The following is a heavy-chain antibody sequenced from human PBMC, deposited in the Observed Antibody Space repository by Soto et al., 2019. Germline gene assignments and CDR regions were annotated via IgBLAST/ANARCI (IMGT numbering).Heavy chain of an antibody. J-gene: IGHJ6*02. CDR3: AKDIERDIAAAGSSSKYYYYYGMDV. V-gene: IGHV3-43*01. CDR2: ISWDGGST. CDR1: GFTFDDYT. Sequence: GGSLRLSCAASGFTFDDYTMHWVRQAPGKGLEWVSLISWDGGSTYYADSVKGRFTISRDNSKNSLYLQMNSLRTEDTALYYCAKDIERDIAAAGSSSKYYYYYGMDVWGQGTTVTVSS. D-gene: IGHD6-13*01.